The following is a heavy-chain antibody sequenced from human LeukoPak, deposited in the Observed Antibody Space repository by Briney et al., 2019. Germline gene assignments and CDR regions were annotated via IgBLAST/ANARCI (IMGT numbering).Heavy chain of an antibody. J-gene: IGHJ4*02. CDR2: IWYDGSNK. CDR1: GFTFSSYG. V-gene: IGHV3-33*01. CDR3: TSYYYDTSGYYYVDY. D-gene: IGHD3-22*01. Sequence: GRSLRLSCAASGFTFSSYGMHWVRQAPGKGLEWVAVIWYDGSNKYYADSVKGRFTISRDNSKNTLYLQMNSLKTEDTALYYCTSYYYDTSGYYYVDYWGQGTLVTVSS.